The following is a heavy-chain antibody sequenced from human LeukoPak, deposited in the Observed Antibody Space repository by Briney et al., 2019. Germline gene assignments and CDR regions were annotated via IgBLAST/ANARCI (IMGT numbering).Heavy chain of an antibody. Sequence: PSETLSLTCTVSGGSISSYYWSWIRQPPGKGLEWIGYIYYSGSTNYNPSLKSRVTISVDTSKNQFSLKLSSVTAADTAVYYCARGQNWFDPWGQGTLVTVSS. V-gene: IGHV4-59*01. CDR3: ARGQNWFDP. J-gene: IGHJ5*02. CDR1: GGSISSYY. CDR2: IYYSGST.